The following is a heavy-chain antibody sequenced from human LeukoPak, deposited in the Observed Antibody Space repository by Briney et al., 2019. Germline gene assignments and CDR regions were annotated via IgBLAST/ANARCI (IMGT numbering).Heavy chain of an antibody. CDR3: AKDHYYGSGSYSSLGY. V-gene: IGHV3-23*01. Sequence: PGGSLRLSCAASGFTFSSYAMSWVRQAPGKGLEWVSAISGSGGTSYYADSVKGRFTISRDNSKNTLYLQMDSLRAEDTAVYYCAKDHYYGSGSYSSLGYWGQGTLVTVSS. CDR1: GFTFSSYA. D-gene: IGHD3-10*01. CDR2: ISGSGGTS. J-gene: IGHJ4*02.